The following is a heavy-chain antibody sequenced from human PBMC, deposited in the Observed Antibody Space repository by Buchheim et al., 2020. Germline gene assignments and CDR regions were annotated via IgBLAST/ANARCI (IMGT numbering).Heavy chain of an antibody. D-gene: IGHD3-22*01. CDR3: ARCVGNYYDSSGYDY. CDR2: ISSSGSTI. Sequence: EVQLVESGGSLVQPGGSLRLSCAAAGFTFSSYEMNWVRQAPGEGLGWVSYISSSGSTIYYADSVKGRFTISRDNAKNSLYLQMNSLRADDMAVYYCARCVGNYYDSSGYDYWGQGTL. V-gene: IGHV3-48*03. CDR1: GFTFSSYE. J-gene: IGHJ4*02.